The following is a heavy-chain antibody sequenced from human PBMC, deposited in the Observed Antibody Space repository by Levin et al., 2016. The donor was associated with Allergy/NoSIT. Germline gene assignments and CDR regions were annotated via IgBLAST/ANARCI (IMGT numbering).Heavy chain of an antibody. D-gene: IGHD3-10*01. CDR3: ARGVGMVRGVRNAFDI. CDR1: GGSISSGGYS. J-gene: IGHJ3*02. V-gene: IGHV4-30-2*01. Sequence: SETLSLTCAVSGGSISSGGYSWSWIRQPPGKGLEWIGYIYHSGSTYYNPSLKSRVTISVDRSKNQFSLKLSSVTAADTAVYYCARGVGMVRGVRNAFDIWGQGTMVTVSS. CDR2: IYHSGST.